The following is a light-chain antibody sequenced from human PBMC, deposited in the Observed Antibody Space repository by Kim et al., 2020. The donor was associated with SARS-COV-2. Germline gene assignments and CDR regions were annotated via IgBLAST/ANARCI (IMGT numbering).Light chain of an antibody. Sequence: GKNEGDENEHGYEQKEGRAPVRVVYGDSNRPSGIPERFSDSNSGNTATLTISSTQAGDEADYYCQVWDTTSGVFGGETQLTVL. CDR3: QVWDTTSGV. J-gene: IGLJ3*02. CDR2: GDS. CDR1: NEGDEN. V-gene: IGLV3-9*01.